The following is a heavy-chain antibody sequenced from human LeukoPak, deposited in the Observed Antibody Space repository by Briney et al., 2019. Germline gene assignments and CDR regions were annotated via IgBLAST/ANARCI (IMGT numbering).Heavy chain of an antibody. CDR2: IRSDGSTS. Sequence: GGSLRLSCAASGFTFSSYSMHWVRQAPGKGLQWVSHIRSDGSTSYCAASVKGRFTISRDNSKNTLYLQMNSLRPEDTAIYFCVKDHGAYDLDSWGQGTLVTVSS. V-gene: IGHV3-30*02. CDR3: VKDHGAYDLDS. CDR1: GFTFSSYS. D-gene: IGHD4-17*01. J-gene: IGHJ4*02.